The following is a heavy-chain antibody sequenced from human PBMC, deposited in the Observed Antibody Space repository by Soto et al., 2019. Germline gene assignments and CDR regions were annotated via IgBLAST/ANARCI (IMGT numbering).Heavy chain of an antibody. J-gene: IGHJ4*02. CDR1: GFTFSSYS. CDR2: ISSSSSYI. V-gene: IGHV3-21*01. D-gene: IGHD2-8*01. CDR3: ARDHCTNGVCLPHFDY. Sequence: GSLTLSCAASGFTFSSYSMNWVRQPAGEGLEWVSSISSSSSYIYYADSVKGGFTISRDNAKNSLYLQMNSLRAEDTAVYYCARDHCTNGVCLPHFDYWGQGTLVTVSS.